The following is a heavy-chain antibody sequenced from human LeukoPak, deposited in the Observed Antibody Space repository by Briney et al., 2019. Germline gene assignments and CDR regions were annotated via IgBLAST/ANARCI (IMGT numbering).Heavy chain of an antibody. J-gene: IGHJ4*02. Sequence: GGSLRLSCTASGPTFSTSGFNWVRQAPGKGLEWVASIGPTGSDRYHADSIKGRFTISRDNANNFLYLQMNSLRAEDTAVYYCATETNGRHYDYWGQGTLLTASS. CDR2: IGPTGSDR. V-gene: IGHV3-21*06. D-gene: IGHD1-14*01. CDR3: ATETNGRHYDY. CDR1: GPTFSTSG.